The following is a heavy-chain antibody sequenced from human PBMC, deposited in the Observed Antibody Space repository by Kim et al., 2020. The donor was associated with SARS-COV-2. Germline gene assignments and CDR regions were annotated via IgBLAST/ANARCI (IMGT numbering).Heavy chain of an antibody. CDR2: IIPIFGTA. CDR3: ARGETELIVVVPAGNYYYYGMDV. CDR1: GGTFSSYA. Sequence: SVKVSCKASGGTFSSYAISWVRQAPGQGLEWMGGIIPIFGTANYAQKFQGRVTITADESTSTAYMELSSLRSEDTAVYYCARGETELIVVVPAGNYYYYGMDVWGQGTTVTVSS. D-gene: IGHD2-2*01. V-gene: IGHV1-69*13. J-gene: IGHJ6*02.